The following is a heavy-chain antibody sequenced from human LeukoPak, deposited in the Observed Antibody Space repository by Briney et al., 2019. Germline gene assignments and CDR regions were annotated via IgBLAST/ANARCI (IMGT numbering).Heavy chain of an antibody. J-gene: IGHJ4*02. CDR3: ARDRSYGSFNY. CDR1: GFTFSSFE. Sequence: GGSLRRSCAASGFTFSSFEMNWVRQAPGKGLEWVSYISSSGSTIYYADSVKGRFTISRDNAKNSLYLQMSSLRAEDTAVYYCARDRSYGSFNYWGQGTLVTVSS. V-gene: IGHV3-48*03. D-gene: IGHD5-18*01. CDR2: ISSSGSTI.